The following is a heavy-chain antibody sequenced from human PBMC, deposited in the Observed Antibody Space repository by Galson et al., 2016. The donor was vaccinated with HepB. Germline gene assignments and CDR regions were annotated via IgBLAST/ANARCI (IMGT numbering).Heavy chain of an antibody. J-gene: IGHJ4*02. CDR3: ARGGGGAYLGYFDY. Sequence: SVKVSCKASGYTFTSYYIHWVRQAPGQGLEWMGIINPGGGGTTYAQKFQGRVTMTRDTSTSTLYMELSSLRSEDTALYFRARGGGGAYLGYFDYWGQGTLVAVSS. V-gene: IGHV1-46*01. D-gene: IGHD1-26*01. CDR2: INPGGGGT. CDR1: GYTFTSYY.